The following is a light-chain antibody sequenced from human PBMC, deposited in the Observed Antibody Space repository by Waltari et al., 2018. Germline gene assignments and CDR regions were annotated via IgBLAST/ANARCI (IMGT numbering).Light chain of an antibody. CDR1: QSLSGTF. CDR3: QQYGDSRPYT. V-gene: IGKV3-20*01. J-gene: IGKJ2*01. CDR2: GAV. Sequence: ASQSLSGTFLAWYQQKPGQVPRLLIYGAVSRTTGIPDRFRGSGSGTDFTLTIDSLDPEDSTVYYCQQYGDSRPYTFGQGTKVEVK.